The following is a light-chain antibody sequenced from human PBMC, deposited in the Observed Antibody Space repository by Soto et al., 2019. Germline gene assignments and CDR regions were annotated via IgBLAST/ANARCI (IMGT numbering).Light chain of an antibody. CDR2: GAS. V-gene: IGKV3D-20*02. Sequence: EIILTQSQDTLSLSSGERATLSCRARQTVSSNYLAWCQQRPGQAPRLLIYGASTRAAGIPDRFSGSGSGTDFTLTITRLEPEDFAVYYCQQRSNWPPEFTFGPGTKVDIK. CDR1: QTVSSNY. J-gene: IGKJ3*01. CDR3: QQRSNWPPEFT.